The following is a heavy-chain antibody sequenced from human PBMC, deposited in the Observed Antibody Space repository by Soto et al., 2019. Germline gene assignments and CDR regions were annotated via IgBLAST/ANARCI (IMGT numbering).Heavy chain of an antibody. Sequence: GGSLRLSCAASGFTFSSYGMHWVRQAPGKGLEWVAVISYDGSNKYYADSVKGRFTISRDNSKNTLYLQMNSLRAEDTAVYYCAKAPACSGGSCYLDYWGQGTLVTVSS. J-gene: IGHJ4*02. D-gene: IGHD2-15*01. V-gene: IGHV3-30*18. CDR1: GFTFSSYG. CDR2: ISYDGSNK. CDR3: AKAPACSGGSCYLDY.